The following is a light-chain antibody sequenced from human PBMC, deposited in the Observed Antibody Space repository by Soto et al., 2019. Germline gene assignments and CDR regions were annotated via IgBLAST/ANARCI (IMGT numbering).Light chain of an antibody. Sequence: DIQMTQSPSSLSASVGDRVTITCQASEDISNFLNWYLQKPGKAPNVLIYDASNLETGVPSRFSGSGSGTEFTFTISSLQPEDIATYYCQQYENLPLTFGGGTKVEIK. CDR2: DAS. CDR1: EDISNF. CDR3: QQYENLPLT. J-gene: IGKJ4*01. V-gene: IGKV1-33*01.